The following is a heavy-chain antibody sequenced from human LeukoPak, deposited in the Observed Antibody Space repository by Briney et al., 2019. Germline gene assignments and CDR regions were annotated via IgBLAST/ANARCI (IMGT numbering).Heavy chain of an antibody. D-gene: IGHD3-22*01. J-gene: IGHJ4*02. Sequence: GSSLRLSCAASGLTFSSYAMLWVRQAPGKGLEWVAVISYDGSNKYYADSVKGRFTISRENSKNTLYLQTNSLRAEDTAVYYCTTSPLSDSSGYYIDYWGQGTLVTVSS. CDR2: ISYDGSNK. V-gene: IGHV3-30*04. CDR3: TTSPLSDSSGYYIDY. CDR1: GLTFSSYA.